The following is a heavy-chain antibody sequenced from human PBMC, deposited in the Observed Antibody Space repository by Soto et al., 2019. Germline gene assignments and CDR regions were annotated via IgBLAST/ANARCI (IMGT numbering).Heavy chain of an antibody. CDR1: GFSFSDYA. CDR3: AKGLGGVIAPPDL. V-gene: IGHV3-23*01. D-gene: IGHD3-16*02. Sequence: GGSLRLSCAASGSASGFSFSDYAMTWVRQAPGKGLEWISAITGTGGSTYYADSVKGRFTISRDNSESKVYLQMDRLRADDTAIYHCAKGLGGVIAPPDLWGHGTRVTVSS. J-gene: IGHJ5*02. CDR2: ITGTGGST.